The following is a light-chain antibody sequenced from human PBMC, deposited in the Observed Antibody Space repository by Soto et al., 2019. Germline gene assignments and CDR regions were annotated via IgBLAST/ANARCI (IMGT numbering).Light chain of an antibody. CDR3: AAWDDSLNGPV. V-gene: IGLV2-23*02. J-gene: IGLJ3*02. CDR2: EVT. CDR1: SSDVGNFNL. Sequence: QSVLTQPASVSGSPGQSITISCTGTSSDVGNFNLVSWYQHHPGKAPKLMIYEVTKRPSGVSNRFSGSKSGNTASLTISGLQADDEADYYCAAWDDSLNGPVFGGGTKLTVL.